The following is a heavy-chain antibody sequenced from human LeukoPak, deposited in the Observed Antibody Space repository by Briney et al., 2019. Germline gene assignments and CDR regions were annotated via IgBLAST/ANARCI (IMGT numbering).Heavy chain of an antibody. V-gene: IGHV4-59*01. CDR1: GGSISSYX. J-gene: IGHJ3*02. CDR3: ARVSGSYKDAFDI. D-gene: IGHD1-26*01. Sequence: TCTVSGGSISSYXXSWIRQPPGKXXEGIGYIYYSGSTNYNPSLKSRVTISVDTSKNQFSLKLSSVTAADTAVYYCARVSGSYKDAFDIWGQGTMVTVSS. CDR2: IYYSGST.